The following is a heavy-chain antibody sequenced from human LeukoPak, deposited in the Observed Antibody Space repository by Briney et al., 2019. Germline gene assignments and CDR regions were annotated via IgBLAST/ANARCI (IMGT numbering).Heavy chain of an antibody. J-gene: IGHJ4*02. V-gene: IGHV3-21*01. CDR2: ISSSSSYI. CDR1: GFTFSSYS. Sequence: GGSLRLSCAASGFTFSSYSMNWVRQAPGKGLAWVSSISSSSSYIYYADSVKGRFTISRDNAKNSLYLQMNSLRAEDTAVYYCARDRTRGWPYCSSTSCSESDYWGQGTLVTVSS. CDR3: ARDRTRGWPYCSSTSCSESDY. D-gene: IGHD2-2*01.